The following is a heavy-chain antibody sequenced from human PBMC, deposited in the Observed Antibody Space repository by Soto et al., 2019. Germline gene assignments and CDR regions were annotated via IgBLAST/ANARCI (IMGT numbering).Heavy chain of an antibody. Sequence: EVQLVESGGGLVQPGGSLRLSCAASGFTFDDYAVHWVRQAPGNGLEWVSGLSWNSVAIGYADSVKGRFTISRDNAKNSLYLQMNSLRVEDTALYYCAKGPYDSTGYYNFDFWGQGILVTVSS. CDR2: LSWNSVAI. V-gene: IGHV3-9*01. CDR1: GFTFDDYA. CDR3: AKGPYDSTGYYNFDF. J-gene: IGHJ4*02. D-gene: IGHD3-22*01.